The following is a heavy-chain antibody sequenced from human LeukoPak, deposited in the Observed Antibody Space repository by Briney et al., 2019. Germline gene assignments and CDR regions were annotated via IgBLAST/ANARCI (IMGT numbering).Heavy chain of an antibody. Sequence: SETLSLTCTVSGGSISTFYWSWIRQPPGKGLEWIGYIYYSGSTNYNPSLKSRVTISVDTSKNQFSLKLSSVTAADTAVYYCARGSSGWYDAYGMDVWGQGTTVTVSS. V-gene: IGHV4-59*12. CDR3: ARGSSGWYDAYGMDV. J-gene: IGHJ6*02. CDR2: IYYSGST. D-gene: IGHD6-19*01. CDR1: GGSISTFY.